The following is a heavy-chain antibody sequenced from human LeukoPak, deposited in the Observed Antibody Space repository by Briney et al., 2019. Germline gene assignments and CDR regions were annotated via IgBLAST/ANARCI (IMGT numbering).Heavy chain of an antibody. CDR2: INWNGGST. CDR3: ARDFQGYSYYDILTGIDY. Sequence: GGSLRRSCAASGFTCDDYGMSWVRQAQGKGREWVSGINWNGGSTGYAVSVKGRFTISRDNAKNSLYLQMNSLGAEDTALYYCARDFQGYSYYDILTGIDYWGQGTLVTVSS. D-gene: IGHD3-9*01. V-gene: IGHV3-20*04. J-gene: IGHJ4*02. CDR1: GFTCDDYG.